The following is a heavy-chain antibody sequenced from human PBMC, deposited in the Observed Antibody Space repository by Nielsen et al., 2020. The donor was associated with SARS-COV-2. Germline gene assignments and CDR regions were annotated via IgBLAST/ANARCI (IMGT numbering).Heavy chain of an antibody. CDR3: ASGTFGSYYYGMDV. D-gene: IGHD3-10*01. Sequence: GGSLRLSCAASGFTFSSYGMHWVRQAPGKGLEWVAVISYDGSNKYYADSVKGRFTTSRDNSKNTLYLQMNSLRAEDTAVYYCASGTFGSYYYGMDVWGQGTTVTVSS. J-gene: IGHJ6*02. V-gene: IGHV3-30*19. CDR2: ISYDGSNK. CDR1: GFTFSSYG.